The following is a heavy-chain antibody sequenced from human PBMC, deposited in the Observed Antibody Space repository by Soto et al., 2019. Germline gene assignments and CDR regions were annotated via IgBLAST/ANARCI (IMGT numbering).Heavy chain of an antibody. CDR3: ARPPLPGYSIHFNS. CDR2: VYPRDSDT. J-gene: IGHJ4*02. CDR1: GYIFIDYW. Sequence: PGESLKISCKASGYIFIDYWIGWVRQMPGKGLEWMWTVYPRDSDTRYSPSFQGQVTISADRSTGTAFLQWRSLKASDTALYYCARPPLPGYSIHFNSWGQGTLVTVSS. D-gene: IGHD2-15*01. V-gene: IGHV5-51*01.